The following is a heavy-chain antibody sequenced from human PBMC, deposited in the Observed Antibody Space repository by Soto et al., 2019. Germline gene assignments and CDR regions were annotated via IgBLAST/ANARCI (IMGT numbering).Heavy chain of an antibody. J-gene: IGHJ5*02. V-gene: IGHV1-2*04. D-gene: IGHD2-15*01. Sequence: QVQLVQSGAEVKKPGASVKVSCKASGYTFTGYYMHWVRQAPGQGLEWMGWINPNSGGTNYAQKFQGWVTMTRDTSISTAYMELSRLRSDDTAVYYCARDRVVPYCSGGSCPHTLSWFDPWGQGTLVTVSS. CDR2: INPNSGGT. CDR1: GYTFTGYY. CDR3: ARDRVVPYCSGGSCPHTLSWFDP.